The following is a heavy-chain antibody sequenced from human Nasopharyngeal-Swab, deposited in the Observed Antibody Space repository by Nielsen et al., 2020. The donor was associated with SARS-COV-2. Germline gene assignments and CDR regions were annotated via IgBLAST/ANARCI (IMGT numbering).Heavy chain of an antibody. CDR1: GFTFSSYA. J-gene: IGHJ4*02. V-gene: IGHV3-30-3*01. CDR2: ISYDGSNK. CDR3: ARPYSGSYWSYFDY. D-gene: IGHD1-26*01. Sequence: GESLKIFCAASGFTFSSYAMHWVRQAPGKGLEWVAVISYDGSNKYYADSVKGRFTISRDNSKNTLHLQMNSLRAEDTAVYYCARPYSGSYWSYFDYWGQGTLVTVSS.